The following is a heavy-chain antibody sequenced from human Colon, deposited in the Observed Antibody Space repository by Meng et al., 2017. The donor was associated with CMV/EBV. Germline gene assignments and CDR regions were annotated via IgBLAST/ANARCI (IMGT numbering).Heavy chain of an antibody. CDR1: GFTFRNHA. D-gene: IGHD5-18*01. CDR3: VRHLEAGRNGYSEPF. CDR2: ISTSGRDI. J-gene: IGHJ1*01. Sequence: GGSLRLSCAASGFTFRNHAMSWVRQAPGKGLEWVSSISTSGRDIFYADSVKGRFTLSRDNAKNSLYLQMDSLRAEDTAVYYCVRHLEAGRNGYSEPFWGQGTLVTISS. V-gene: IGHV3-21*01.